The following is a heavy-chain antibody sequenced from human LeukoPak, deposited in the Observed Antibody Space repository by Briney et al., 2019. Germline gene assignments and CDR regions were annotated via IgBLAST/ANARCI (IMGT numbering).Heavy chain of an antibody. CDR3: AKDRRSVAGTPAAFDI. CDR1: GFTFSSYG. CDR2: IRYEGSNK. D-gene: IGHD6-19*01. V-gene: IGHV3-30*02. J-gene: IGHJ3*02. Sequence: PGGSLRLSCAASGFTFSSYGMDWVRQAPGKGLEWVSFIRYEGSNKYYADSVKGRFTISRDNSKNTLYLQMNILRAEDTAVYYCAKDRRSVAGTPAAFDIWGQGTMVTVSS.